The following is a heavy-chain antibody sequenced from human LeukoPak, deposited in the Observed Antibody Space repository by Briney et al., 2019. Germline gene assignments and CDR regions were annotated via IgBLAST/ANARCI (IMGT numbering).Heavy chain of an antibody. J-gene: IGHJ6*04. D-gene: IGHD5-18*01. V-gene: IGHV5-51*01. CDR2: IYPGDSDT. CDR1: GYSFTSYW. CDR3: ARSPQGGYSSPYYYYGMDV. Sequence: GESLQISCKGSGYSFTSYWIGWVRQMPGKGLEWMGIIYPGDSDTRYSPSFQGQVTISADKSISTAYLQWSSLKASDTAMYYCARSPQGGYSSPYYYYGMDVWGKGTTVTVSS.